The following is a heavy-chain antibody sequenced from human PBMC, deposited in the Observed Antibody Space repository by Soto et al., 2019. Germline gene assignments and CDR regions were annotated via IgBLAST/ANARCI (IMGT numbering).Heavy chain of an antibody. D-gene: IGHD3-22*01. CDR2: IVVGSGNT. V-gene: IGHV1-58*01. CDR3: AAWGGRTYYYDSSGYRDAFDI. J-gene: IGHJ3*02. CDR1: GFTFTSSA. Sequence: ASVKVSCKASGFTFTSSAVQWVRQARGQRLEWIGWIVVGSGNTNYAQKFQERVTITRDMSTSTAYMELSSLRSEDTAVYYCAAWGGRTYYYDSSGYRDAFDIWG.